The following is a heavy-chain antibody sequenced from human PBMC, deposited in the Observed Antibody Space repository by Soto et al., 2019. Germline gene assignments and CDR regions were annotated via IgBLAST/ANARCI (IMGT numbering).Heavy chain of an antibody. D-gene: IGHD6-19*01. Sequence: PGDSLKISCKGSGYSFTSYWIGWVRQMPGKGLEWMGIIYPGDSDTRYSPSFQGQVTISADKSISTAYLQWSSLKASDTAMYYCARRGGSGWSRLLFDPWGQGTLVTVSS. J-gene: IGHJ5*02. V-gene: IGHV5-51*01. CDR1: GYSFTSYW. CDR3: ARRGGSGWSRLLFDP. CDR2: IYPGDSDT.